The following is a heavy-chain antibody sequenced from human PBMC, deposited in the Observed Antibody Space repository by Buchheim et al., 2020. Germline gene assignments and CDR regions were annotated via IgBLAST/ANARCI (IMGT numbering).Heavy chain of an antibody. CDR1: GYTFTSYY. J-gene: IGHJ2*01. CDR2: INPSGGST. CDR3: ARGGTMVRGVSWYFDL. V-gene: IGHV1-46*01. D-gene: IGHD3-10*01. Sequence: QVQLVQSGAEVKKPGASVKVSCKASGYTFTSYYMHWVRQAPGQGLEWMGIINPSGGSTSSAQKFQGRVTMTKYTSTTTGNMELSSLRSEDTAVYYCARGGTMVRGVSWYFDLWGRGTL.